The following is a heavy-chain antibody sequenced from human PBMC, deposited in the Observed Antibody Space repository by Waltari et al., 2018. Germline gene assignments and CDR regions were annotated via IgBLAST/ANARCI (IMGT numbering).Heavy chain of an antibody. CDR3: ARDIGEQQLT. CDR2: IKQDGSEK. V-gene: IGHV3-7*01. D-gene: IGHD6-13*01. J-gene: IGHJ5*02. CDR1: GFTLSRYW. Sequence: EVQLVESGGGLVQPGGSLRLSCAASGFTLSRYWMSWVRQAPGKGLEWVANIKQDGSEKYYVDSVKGRFTISRDNAKNSLYLQMNSLRAEDTAVYYCARDIGEQQLTWGQGTLVTVSS.